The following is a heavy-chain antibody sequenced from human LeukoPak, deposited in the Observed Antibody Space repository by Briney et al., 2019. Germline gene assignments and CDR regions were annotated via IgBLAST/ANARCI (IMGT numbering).Heavy chain of an antibody. CDR1: GGSISSYY. Sequence: PSETLSLTCTVSGGSISSYYWSWIRQPAGKGLEWIGRIYTSGSTNYNPSLKSRVTMSVDRSKNHVSLKLSSVTAADTAVYYCASLSGTYPYYFDYWGQGTLVTVSS. J-gene: IGHJ4*02. D-gene: IGHD3-10*01. CDR3: ASLSGTYPYYFDY. V-gene: IGHV4-4*07. CDR2: IYTSGST.